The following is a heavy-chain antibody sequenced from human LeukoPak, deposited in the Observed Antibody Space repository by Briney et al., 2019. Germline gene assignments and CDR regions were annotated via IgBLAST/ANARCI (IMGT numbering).Heavy chain of an antibody. J-gene: IGHJ4*02. V-gene: IGHV7-4-1*02. Sequence: GASVKVSCTASGYTFTSYAMNWVRQAPGQGLEWMGWINTNTRDPTYAQGFTGRFVFSLDSSVSTAYLQISTLKAEDTAVYYCARSGGAYIDYWGQGTPDTVSS. CDR1: GYTFTSYA. D-gene: IGHD3-16*01. CDR3: ARSGGAYIDY. CDR2: INTNTRDP.